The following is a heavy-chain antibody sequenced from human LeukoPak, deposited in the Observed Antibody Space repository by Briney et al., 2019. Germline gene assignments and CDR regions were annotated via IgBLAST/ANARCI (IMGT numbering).Heavy chain of an antibody. CDR2: ISSSGSTM. CDR3: AELGITMIGGV. D-gene: IGHD3-10*02. Sequence: PGGSLRLSCAASGFTFSSFEMSWVRQAPGTGLEWISYISSSGSTMYYADSVKGRFTISRDNAKNSLYLQMNSLRAEDTAVYYCAELGITMIGGVWGKGTTVTISS. J-gene: IGHJ6*04. CDR1: GFTFSSFE. V-gene: IGHV3-48*03.